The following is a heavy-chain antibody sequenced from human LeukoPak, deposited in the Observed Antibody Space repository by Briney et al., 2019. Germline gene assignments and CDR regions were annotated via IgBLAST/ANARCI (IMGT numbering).Heavy chain of an antibody. CDR2: IIPIFGTA. V-gene: IGHV1-69*13. J-gene: IGHJ4*02. CDR1: GGTFSSYA. D-gene: IGHD2-2*01. Sequence: SVKVSCKASGGTFSSYAISWVRQAPGQGLEWMGGIIPIFGTANYAQKFQGRVTITADESTSTAYMELSSLRSEGTAVYYCASRYCSSTSCYPLGYWGQGTLVTVSS. CDR3: ASRYCSSTSCYPLGY.